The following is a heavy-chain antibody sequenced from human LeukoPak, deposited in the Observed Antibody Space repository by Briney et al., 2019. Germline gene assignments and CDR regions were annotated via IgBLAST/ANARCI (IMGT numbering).Heavy chain of an antibody. V-gene: IGHV3-23*01. J-gene: IGHJ4*02. CDR3: ASWPPAEIVVVITT. CDR2: ISGSGGST. D-gene: IGHD3-22*01. Sequence: SGGSLRLSCAASGFTFSSYAMSWVRQAPGKGLEWVSAISGSGGSTYYADSVKGRFTISRDNSKNTLYLQMNSLRAEDTAVYYCASWPPAEIVVVITTWGQGTLVTVSS. CDR1: GFTFSSYA.